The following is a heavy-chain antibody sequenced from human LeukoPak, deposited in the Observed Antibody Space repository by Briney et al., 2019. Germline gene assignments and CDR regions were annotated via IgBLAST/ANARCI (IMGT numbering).Heavy chain of an antibody. Sequence: GGSLRLSCAASGFTFSSYGMHWVRQAPGKGLEWLAFVRYDGSNKYYADSVKGRFTISRDYSRNMLYLQMDSLRAEDTAFYYCAKDFSLYCSSASCYTPFDYWGQGALVTVSS. D-gene: IGHD2-2*02. CDR1: GFTFSSYG. V-gene: IGHV3-30*02. CDR2: VRYDGSNK. J-gene: IGHJ4*02. CDR3: AKDFSLYCSSASCYTPFDY.